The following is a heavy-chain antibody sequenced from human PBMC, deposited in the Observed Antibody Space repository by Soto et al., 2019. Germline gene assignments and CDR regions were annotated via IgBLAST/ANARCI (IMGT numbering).Heavy chain of an antibody. D-gene: IGHD2-15*01. Sequence: QVQLQESGPGLVKPSETLSLTCTVSGGSISSYYWSWIRQPPGKGLEWIGYIYYSGSTNYNPSLRRRVTISVDTSKNQFSLKLSSVTAADTAVYYCARLGRGYCSGGSCYSAGYYYYYMDVWGKGTTVTVSS. CDR2: IYYSGST. J-gene: IGHJ6*03. CDR1: GGSISSYY. CDR3: ARLGRGYCSGGSCYSAGYYYYYMDV. V-gene: IGHV4-59*01.